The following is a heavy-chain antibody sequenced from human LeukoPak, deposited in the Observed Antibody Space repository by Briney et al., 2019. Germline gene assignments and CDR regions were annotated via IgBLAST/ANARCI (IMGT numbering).Heavy chain of an antibody. Sequence: AGSLRLSYAVSGITLSNYGMSWVRQAPGKGLEWVAGISDSGGRTNYADSVKGRFTISRDNPKNTLYLQMNSLRAEDTAVYFCAKRGVVIRVILVGFHKEAYYFDSWGQGALVTVSS. CDR1: GITLSNYG. J-gene: IGHJ4*02. V-gene: IGHV3-23*01. CDR3: AKRGVVIRVILVGFHKEAYYFDS. D-gene: IGHD3-22*01. CDR2: ISDSGGRT.